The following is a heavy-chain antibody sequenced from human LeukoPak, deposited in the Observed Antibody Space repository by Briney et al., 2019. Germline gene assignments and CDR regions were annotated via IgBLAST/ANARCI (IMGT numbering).Heavy chain of an antibody. D-gene: IGHD3-10*01. CDR2: IIPILGIA. Sequence: SVKVSCKASGGTFSSYAISWVRQAPGQGLEWMGRIIPILGIANYAQKFQGRVTITADKSTSTAYMELSSLRSEDTAVYYCARDPTWFGELHYGMDVWGQGTTVTVSS. V-gene: IGHV1-69*04. CDR1: GGTFSSYA. CDR3: ARDPTWFGELHYGMDV. J-gene: IGHJ6*02.